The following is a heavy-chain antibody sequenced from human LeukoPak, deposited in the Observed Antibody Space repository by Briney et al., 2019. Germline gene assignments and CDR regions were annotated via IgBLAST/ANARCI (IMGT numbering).Heavy chain of an antibody. CDR3: ARELGTDGGS. CDR2: ISSGSSYI. Sequence: GGSLRLSCAASGFTFSSYSMNWVRQAPGKGLEWVSSISSGSSYIYYADSVKGRFTISRDNGKNSLYLQMNSLRAEDTAVYFCARELGTDGGSWGQGTLVTVSS. CDR1: GFTFSSYS. V-gene: IGHV3-21*01. D-gene: IGHD3-16*01. J-gene: IGHJ4*02.